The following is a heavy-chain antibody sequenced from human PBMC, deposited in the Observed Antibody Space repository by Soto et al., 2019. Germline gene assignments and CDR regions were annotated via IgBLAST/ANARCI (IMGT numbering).Heavy chain of an antibody. J-gene: IGHJ6*02. Sequence: EVQLLESGGGLVQPGGSLRLSCAASGFTFSSYAMSWVRQAPGKGLEWVSVIRSSGDRTYYADSVKGRFTISRDNSKKTLYMQMNSLRAEDTAVYYCAKQQGPGTPYYYAMDVWGQGTTVTVSS. V-gene: IGHV3-23*01. D-gene: IGHD1-1*01. CDR1: GFTFSSYA. CDR2: IRSSGDRT. CDR3: AKQQGPGTPYYYAMDV.